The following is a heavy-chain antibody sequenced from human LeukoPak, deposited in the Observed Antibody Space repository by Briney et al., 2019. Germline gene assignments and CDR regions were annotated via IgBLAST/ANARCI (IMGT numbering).Heavy chain of an antibody. D-gene: IGHD6-19*01. CDR2: IIPIFGTA. CDR1: GGTFSSYA. CDR3: ARMRVAGYNWFDP. J-gene: IGHJ5*02. Sequence: SVKVSCKASGGTFSSYAISWVRQAPGQGLGWMGGIIPIFGTANYAQKFQGRVTITADESTSTAYMELCSLRSEDTAVYYCARMRVAGYNWFDPWGQGTLVTVSS. V-gene: IGHV1-69*13.